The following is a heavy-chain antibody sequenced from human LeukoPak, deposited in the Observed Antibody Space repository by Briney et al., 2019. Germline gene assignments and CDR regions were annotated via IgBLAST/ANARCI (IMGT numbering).Heavy chain of an antibody. V-gene: IGHV4-39*07. D-gene: IGHD2-2*01. Sequence: PETLSLTCTVSGGSISITSYYWGWIRQPPGKGLEWIGSMYSSGSTYYNPSLKSRVTISVDTSKNQFSLKLSSVTAADTAVYYCARGPPDCSSTSCYAFDAFDIWGQGTMVTVSS. CDR1: GGSISITSYY. CDR3: ARGPPDCSSTSCYAFDAFDI. CDR2: MYSSGST. J-gene: IGHJ3*02.